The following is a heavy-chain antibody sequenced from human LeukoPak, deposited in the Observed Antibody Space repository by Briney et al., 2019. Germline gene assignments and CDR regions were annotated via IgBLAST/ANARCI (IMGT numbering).Heavy chain of an antibody. CDR1: GFTFSDYY. Sequence: GGSLRLSCAASGFTFSDYYMTWFRQAPGKGLEWVSYISGPGTTISYADSVKGRFTISRDNAKNSLYLQVNSLRGEDTAVYYCARGKYTAAFDIWGQGTMVTVSS. D-gene: IGHD5-18*01. V-gene: IGHV3-11*04. J-gene: IGHJ3*02. CDR3: ARGKYTAAFDI. CDR2: ISGPGTTI.